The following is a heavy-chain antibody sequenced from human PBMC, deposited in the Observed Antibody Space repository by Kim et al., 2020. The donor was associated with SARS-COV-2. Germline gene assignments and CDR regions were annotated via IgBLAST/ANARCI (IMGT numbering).Heavy chain of an antibody. CDR3: ARQGIRGSSWYLGAFDI. V-gene: IGHV4-39*01. D-gene: IGHD6-13*01. J-gene: IGHJ3*02. Sequence: SETLSLTCTVSGGSISSSSYYCGWIRQPPGKGLEWIGSMYYSGSTNYNPSLKSRVTISVDTSKNKFSLKLRSVTAADTAVYYCARQGIRGSSWYLGAFDIWGQGTMVTVSS. CDR1: GGSISSSSYY. CDR2: MYYSGST.